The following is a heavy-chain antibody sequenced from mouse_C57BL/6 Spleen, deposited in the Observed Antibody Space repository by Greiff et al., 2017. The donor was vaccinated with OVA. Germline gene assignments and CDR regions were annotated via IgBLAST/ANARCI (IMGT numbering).Heavy chain of an antibody. D-gene: IGHD2-4*01. V-gene: IGHV5-17*01. CDR3: ARGGLRRGNDY. CDR2: ISSGSSTI. Sequence: EVKLVESGGGLVKPGGSLKLSCAASRFTFSDYGMHWVRQAPEKGLEWVAYISSGSSTIYYADTVKGRFTISRDNAKNTLFLQMTSLRSEDTAMYYCARGGLRRGNDYWGQGTTLTVSS. J-gene: IGHJ2*01. CDR1: RFTFSDYG.